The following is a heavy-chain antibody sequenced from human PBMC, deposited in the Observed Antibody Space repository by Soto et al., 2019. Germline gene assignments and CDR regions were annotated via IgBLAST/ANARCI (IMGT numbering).Heavy chain of an antibody. CDR3: ATNRGFDFYYFDS. J-gene: IGHJ4*02. CDR2: ISFRGTT. Sequence: TRSLTGSVSGASTKTGGYYWTGIRQHPTKGLEWSGYISFRGTTWYNPYLKSRVDMSVDLSQNQFSLSLTSVTAADTAVYFCATNRGFDFYYFDSWGQGTPVTVSS. D-gene: IGHD5-12*01. CDR1: GASTKTGGYY. V-gene: IGHV4-31*03.